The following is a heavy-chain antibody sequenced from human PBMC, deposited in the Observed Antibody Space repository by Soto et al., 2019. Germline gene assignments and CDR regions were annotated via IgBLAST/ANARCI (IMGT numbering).Heavy chain of an antibody. CDR3: ARGAYYYGSGSYTHYYMDV. CDR2: INPSGGST. V-gene: IGHV1-46*03. CDR1: GYTFTSYY. D-gene: IGHD3-10*01. J-gene: IGHJ6*03. Sequence: ASVKVSCKASGYTFTSYYMHWVRQAPGQGLDWMGIINPSGGSTSYAQKFQGRVTMTRDTSTSTVYMELSSLRSEDTAVYYCARGAYYYGSGSYTHYYMDVWGKGTTVTVSS.